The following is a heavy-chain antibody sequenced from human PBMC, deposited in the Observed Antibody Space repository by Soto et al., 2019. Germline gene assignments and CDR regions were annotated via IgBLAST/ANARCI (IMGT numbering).Heavy chain of an antibody. V-gene: IGHV3-23*01. CDR3: AGALEHPYFYHGLNV. J-gene: IGHJ6*02. Sequence: ARSLGLSCEASVFILTKNAMAWFRQTPGKGLEWLSGISGTVGKTYYADSVKGRFTISRDTSKNSVYLQMNSLRVEDTATYYCAGALEHPYFYHGLNVWGQGTTVTVSS. CDR2: ISGTVGKT. D-gene: IGHD1-1*01. CDR1: VFILTKNA.